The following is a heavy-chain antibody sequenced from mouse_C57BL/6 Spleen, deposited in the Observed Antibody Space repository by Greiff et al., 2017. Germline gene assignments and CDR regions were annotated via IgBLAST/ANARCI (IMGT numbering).Heavy chain of an antibody. CDR1: GFSLTSSA. Sequence: VQRVESGPGLVAPSQSLSITCTVSGFSLTSSAISWVRQPPGKGLEWLGVICTGGGTKYDTALKSRLSISKDNSKSQFFLKMNSLQTDDTARYYCARIYDGYSWFAYWGQGTLVTVSA. D-gene: IGHD2-3*01. CDR2: ICTGGGT. CDR3: ARIYDGYSWFAY. J-gene: IGHJ3*01. V-gene: IGHV2-9-1*01.